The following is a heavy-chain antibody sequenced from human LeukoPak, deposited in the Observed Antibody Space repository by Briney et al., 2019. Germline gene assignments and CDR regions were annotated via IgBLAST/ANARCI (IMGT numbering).Heavy chain of an antibody. CDR2: IKLDGSEK. Sequence: GGSLRLSCVASGFSFGKYWMSWVRQAPGKGLEWVANIKLDGSEKNYVDSVKGRFTISRDNTKNSLYLQMNSLRAEDTAVYYCAKDKVRYSSGWFFDYWGQGTLVTVSS. D-gene: IGHD6-19*01. V-gene: IGHV3-7*03. J-gene: IGHJ4*02. CDR1: GFSFGKYW. CDR3: AKDKVRYSSGWFFDY.